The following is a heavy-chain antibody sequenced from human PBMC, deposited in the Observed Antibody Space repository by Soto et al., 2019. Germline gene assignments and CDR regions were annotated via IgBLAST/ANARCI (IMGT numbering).Heavy chain of an antibody. J-gene: IGHJ5*02. D-gene: IGHD2-21*02. CDR2: ISSSGST. CDR3: ARSGVTGIVIPSHWFDP. Sequence: SETLSLTCTVSGDSIGGVGYWSWIRQFPGRGLEWIGCISSSGSTYYNPALNNRISLSLDTSQNQFSLKLLSVTAADTAIYYCARSGVTGIVIPSHWFDPWGQGTLGTSPQ. CDR1: GDSIGGVGY. V-gene: IGHV4-31*03.